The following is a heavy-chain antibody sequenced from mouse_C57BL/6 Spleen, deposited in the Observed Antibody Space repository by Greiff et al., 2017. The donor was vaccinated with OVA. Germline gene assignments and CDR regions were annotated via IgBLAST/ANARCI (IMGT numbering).Heavy chain of an antibody. V-gene: IGHV1-69*01. D-gene: IGHD2-1*01. Sequence: VQLQQSGAELVMPGASVKLSCKASGYTFTSYWMHWVKQRPGQGLEWIGEIDPSDSYTNYNQKFKGKSTLTVDKSSSTAYMQLSSLTSEDSAVYYCARRLSYGNYAMDYWGQGTSVTVSS. J-gene: IGHJ4*01. CDR3: ARRLSYGNYAMDY. CDR1: GYTFTSYW. CDR2: IDPSDSYT.